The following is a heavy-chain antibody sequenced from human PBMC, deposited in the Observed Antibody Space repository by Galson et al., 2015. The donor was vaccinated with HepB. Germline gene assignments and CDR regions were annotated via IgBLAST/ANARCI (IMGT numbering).Heavy chain of an antibody. Sequence: SLRLSCAASGFTFSSYAMSWVRQAPGKGLEWVSAISGSGGSTYYADSVKGRFTISRDNSKNTLYLQMNSLRAEDTAVYYCAKDFNDYVLPYYFDYWGQGTLVTVSS. CDR1: GFTFSSYA. D-gene: IGHD3-16*01. J-gene: IGHJ4*02. CDR3: AKDFNDYVLPYYFDY. CDR2: ISGSGGST. V-gene: IGHV3-23*01.